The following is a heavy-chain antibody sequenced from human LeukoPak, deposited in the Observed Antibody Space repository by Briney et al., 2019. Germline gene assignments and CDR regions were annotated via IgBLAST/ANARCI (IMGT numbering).Heavy chain of an antibody. D-gene: IGHD4-17*01. J-gene: IGHJ4*02. Sequence: GGSLRLSCSASGFTFSSYAMHWVRQAPGKGLEYVSAISSNGGSTYYADSVKGRFTISRDNSKNTLYLQMSSLRAEDTAVYYCVKGKKGYYGDYADYWGQGTLVTVSS. CDR1: GFTFSSYA. CDR3: VKGKKGYYGDYADY. CDR2: ISSNGGST. V-gene: IGHV3-64D*06.